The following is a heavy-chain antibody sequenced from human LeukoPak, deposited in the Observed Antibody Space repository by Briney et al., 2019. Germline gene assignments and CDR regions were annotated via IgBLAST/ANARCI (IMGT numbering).Heavy chain of an antibody. D-gene: IGHD3-22*01. V-gene: IGHV1-69*05. CDR1: GGTFSSYA. Sequence: SVKVSCKASGGTFSSYAISWVRQAPGQGLEWMGRIIPIFGTANYAQKFQGRVTITTDESKSTASMVRSSLRSDDKAVYSCERTEVYYDSSGYYYPAFDYWGQGTLVTVSS. CDR2: IIPIFGTA. J-gene: IGHJ4*02. CDR3: ERTEVYYDSSGYYYPAFDY.